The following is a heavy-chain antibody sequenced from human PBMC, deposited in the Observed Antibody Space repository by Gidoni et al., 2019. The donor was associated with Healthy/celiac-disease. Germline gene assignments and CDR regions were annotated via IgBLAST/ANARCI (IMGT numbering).Heavy chain of an antibody. CDR1: GATFSSYA. CDR2: IIPIFGTA. V-gene: IGHV1-69*01. J-gene: IGHJ3*02. D-gene: IGHD3-10*01. Sequence: QVQLVQSGAEVKKPGSSVKVSCKASGATFSSYAISWVRQAPGQGLEWMGGIIPIFGTANYAQKFQGRVTITADESTSTAYMELSSLRSEDTAVYYCARDRQPMAPGAFDIWGQGTMVTVSS. CDR3: ARDRQPMAPGAFDI.